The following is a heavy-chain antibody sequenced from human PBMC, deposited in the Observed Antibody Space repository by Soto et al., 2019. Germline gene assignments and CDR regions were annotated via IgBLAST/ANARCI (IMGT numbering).Heavy chain of an antibody. CDR3: ARGCSGGSCYKGVYDY. J-gene: IGHJ4*02. V-gene: IGHV4-34*01. Sequence: SETLSLTCAVYGGSFSGYYWSWIRQPPGKGLEWIGEINHSGSTNYNPSLKSRVTISVDTSKNQFSLKLSSVTAADTAVYYCARGCSGGSCYKGVYDYWGQGTLVTVS. D-gene: IGHD2-15*01. CDR1: GGSFSGYY. CDR2: INHSGST.